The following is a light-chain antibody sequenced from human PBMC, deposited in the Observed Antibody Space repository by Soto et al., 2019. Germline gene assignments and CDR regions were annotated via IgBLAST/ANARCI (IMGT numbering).Light chain of an antibody. CDR3: QQYNNWPPWT. J-gene: IGKJ1*01. CDR1: QSVSSRY. V-gene: IGKV3-20*01. CDR2: GAS. Sequence: ESELRQSPGTMSLSPGERVDLSCRASQSVSSRYVAWYQHKTGHPPRLLISGASSRATGIPDRFSGSGSGADFTLTINRLEPEDFAVYYCQQYNNWPPWTFGQGTKVEIK.